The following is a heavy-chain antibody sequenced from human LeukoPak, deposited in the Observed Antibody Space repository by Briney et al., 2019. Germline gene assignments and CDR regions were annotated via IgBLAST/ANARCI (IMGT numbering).Heavy chain of an antibody. CDR3: AREPDYYYYGMDV. CDR2: IYYSGST. V-gene: IGHV4-31*03. D-gene: IGHD2-2*01. J-gene: IGHJ6*02. Sequence: PSQTLSLTCTVSGGSISSGGYYWRWIRQHPGKGLEWIGYIYYSGSTYYNPSLKSRVTISVDTSKNQFSLKLSSVTAAGTAVYYCAREPDYYYYGMDVWGQGTTVTVSS. CDR1: GGSISSGGYY.